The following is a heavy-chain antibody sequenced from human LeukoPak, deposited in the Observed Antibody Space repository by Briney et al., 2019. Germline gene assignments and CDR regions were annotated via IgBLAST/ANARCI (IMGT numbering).Heavy chain of an antibody. CDR3: ARDVVAGRDY. D-gene: IGHD6-19*01. J-gene: IGHJ4*02. V-gene: IGHV4-4*07. CDR1: GGSISGYY. CDR2: IYTSGNT. Sequence: PSETLSLTCTVCGGSISGYYWSWIRQPAGKGLEWIGRIYTSGNTNYNPSLKSRVTMSVDTSKNQFSLELSSVTAADTAVYFCARDVVAGRDYWGQGTLVTVSS.